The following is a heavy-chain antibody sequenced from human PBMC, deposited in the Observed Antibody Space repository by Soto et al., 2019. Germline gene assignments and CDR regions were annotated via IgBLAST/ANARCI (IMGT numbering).Heavy chain of an antibody. V-gene: IGHV3-33*01. CDR3: AREAATNHAAGGTKLDY. D-gene: IGHD1-1*01. CDR1: GFTFTRYG. J-gene: IGHJ4*02. Sequence: GGSLRLSCATSGFTFTRYGLHWVRQVPGKGLEWVAVIWTDGSQQYYTDSVRGRFIISRDDSKNTMYLQMNSLRAEDTAVYYCAREAATNHAAGGTKLDYWDPETLVTVSS. CDR2: IWTDGSQQ.